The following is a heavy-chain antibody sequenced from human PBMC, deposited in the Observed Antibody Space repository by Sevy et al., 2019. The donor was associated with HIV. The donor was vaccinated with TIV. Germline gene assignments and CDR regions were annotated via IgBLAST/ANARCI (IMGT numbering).Heavy chain of an antibody. CDR2: IRSKANSYAT. V-gene: IGHV3-73*01. D-gene: IGHD3-22*01. CDR3: TRPLYYYDSSGYSPPDAFDI. CDR1: GFTFSGSA. Sequence: GGSLRLSCAASGFTFSGSAMHWVRQASGKGLEWVGRIRSKANSYATAYAASVKGRFTISGDDSKNTAYLQMNSLKTEDTAVYYCTRPLYYYDSSGYSPPDAFDIWGQGTMVTVSS. J-gene: IGHJ3*02.